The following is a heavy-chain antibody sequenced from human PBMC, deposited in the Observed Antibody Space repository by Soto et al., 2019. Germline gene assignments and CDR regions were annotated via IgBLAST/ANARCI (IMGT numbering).Heavy chain of an antibody. D-gene: IGHD3-10*01. CDR2: IYPGDSDT. CDR1: GYKVSTWHNFTSYW. Sequence: GESLKISCMGSGYKVSTWHNFTSYWIAWVRQMPGEGLEWMGIIYPGDSDTRYSPSFQGQVTISADKSIRTAYLQWSSLKAPDTAMYYCARRGPTTLVGGINMGPADAFDIRGQGTMVTVSS. V-gene: IGHV5-51*01. J-gene: IGHJ3*02. CDR3: ARRGPTTLVGGINMGPADAFDI.